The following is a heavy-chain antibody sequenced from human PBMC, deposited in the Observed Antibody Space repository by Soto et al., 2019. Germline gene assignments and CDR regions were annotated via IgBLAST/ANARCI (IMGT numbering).Heavy chain of an antibody. J-gene: IGHJ6*02. CDR2: MYNTGST. CDR1: VGSIGGYY. V-gene: IGHV4-59*01. Sequence: PSDTLSLTCTLCVGSIGGYYWSWIRPPPGKGLEWIGYMYNTGSTVYNPSFKSRVTISVDTSKNQFSLKLNSVTAADTAVYYCARDLWGYCGTDCYPLDVWGQGTTVT. D-gene: IGHD2-21*02. CDR3: ARDLWGYCGTDCYPLDV.